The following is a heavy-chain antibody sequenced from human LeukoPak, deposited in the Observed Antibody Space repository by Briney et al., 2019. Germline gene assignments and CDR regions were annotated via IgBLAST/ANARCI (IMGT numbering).Heavy chain of an antibody. J-gene: IGHJ5*02. V-gene: IGHV4-38-2*02. CDR3: ARNLRYNWNEGFDP. D-gene: IGHD1-20*01. Sequence: SETLSLTCTVSGYSISSGYYWGWIRQPPGKGLEWIGSIYHSGSTYYNPSLKSRVTISVDTSKNQFSLKLSSVTAADTAVYYCARNLRYNWNEGFDPWGQGTLVTVSS. CDR1: GYSISSGYY. CDR2: IYHSGST.